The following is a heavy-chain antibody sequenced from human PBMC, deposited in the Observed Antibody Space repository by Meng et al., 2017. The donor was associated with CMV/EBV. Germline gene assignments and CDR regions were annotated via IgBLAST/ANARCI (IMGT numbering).Heavy chain of an antibody. CDR1: GYSFTSYW. CDR3: ARAPYDFCSGYYKNGMDV. CDR2: IYPGDSDT. V-gene: IGHV5-51*01. J-gene: IGHJ6*02. Sequence: GESLKISCKGSGYSFTSYWIGWVRQMPGKGLEWMGIIYPGDSDTRYSPSFQGQVTISADKSISTAYLQWSSLKASDTAMYYCARAPYDFCSGYYKNGMDVWGQGTTVTVSS. D-gene: IGHD3-3*01.